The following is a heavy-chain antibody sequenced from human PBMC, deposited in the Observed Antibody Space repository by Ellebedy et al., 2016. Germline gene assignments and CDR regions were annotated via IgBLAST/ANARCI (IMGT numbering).Heavy chain of an antibody. J-gene: IGHJ4*02. Sequence: ASVKVSXKVSGYTLTELSMHWVRQAPGKGLEWMGGFDPEDGETIYAQKFQGRVTMTEDTSTDTAYMELSSLRSEDTAVYYCATYYYGSGSYYKRGMDVWGQGTLVTVSS. CDR1: GYTLTELS. CDR3: ATYYYGSGSYYKRGMDV. CDR2: FDPEDGET. D-gene: IGHD3-10*01. V-gene: IGHV1-24*01.